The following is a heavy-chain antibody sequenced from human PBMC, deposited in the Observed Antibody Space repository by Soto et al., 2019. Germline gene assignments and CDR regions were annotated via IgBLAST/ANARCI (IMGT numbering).Heavy chain of an antibody. CDR3: ARGGDSSGYDYFDY. CDR1: GFTFSSYG. V-gene: IGHV3-33*01. J-gene: IGHJ4*02. Sequence: GGSLRLSCAASGFTFSSYGMHWVRQAPGKGLEWVAVIWYDGGNKYYADSVKGRFTISRDNSKNTLYLQMNSLRAEDTAVYYCARGGDSSGYDYFDYWGQGTLVTVSS. D-gene: IGHD3-22*01. CDR2: IWYDGGNK.